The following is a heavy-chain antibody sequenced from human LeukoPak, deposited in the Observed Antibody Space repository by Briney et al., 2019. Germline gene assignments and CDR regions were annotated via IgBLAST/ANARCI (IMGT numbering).Heavy chain of an antibody. CDR3: AKDRDGGSGTYYNRFDY. V-gene: IGHV3-48*01. Sequence: PGGSLRLSCAASGFTFSSYSMNWVRQAPGKGLEWVSYISSSSKTIYYADSVKGRFTISRDNSKSTLYLQMNSLRAEDTAVYYCAKDRDGGSGTYYNRFDYWGQGTLVTVSA. D-gene: IGHD3-10*01. CDR1: GFTFSSYS. J-gene: IGHJ4*02. CDR2: ISSSSKTI.